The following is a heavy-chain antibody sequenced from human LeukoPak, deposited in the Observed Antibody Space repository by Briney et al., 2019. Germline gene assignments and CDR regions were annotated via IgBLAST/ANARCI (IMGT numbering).Heavy chain of an antibody. CDR3: ASLRSYSDAFDI. CDR1: GYSFTNYW. V-gene: IGHV5-51*01. Sequence: GESLKISCQDSGYSFTNYWIGWVRQMPGKGLECMGIIYPGDSDTRYSPSFQGQVTISADKSISAAYLQWSSLKASDTAMYYCASLRSYSDAFDIWGQGTMVTVSS. J-gene: IGHJ3*02. D-gene: IGHD2-21*01. CDR2: IYPGDSDT.